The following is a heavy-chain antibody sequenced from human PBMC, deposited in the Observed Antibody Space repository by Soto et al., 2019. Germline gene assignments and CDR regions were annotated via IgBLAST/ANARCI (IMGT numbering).Heavy chain of an antibody. J-gene: IGHJ6*02. CDR1: GYTFTSYG. CDR2: ISAYNGNT. CDR3: ARDHLRNYYYYGMDV. D-gene: IGHD4-17*01. V-gene: IGHV1-18*01. Sequence: RASVKVSCKASGYTFTSYGISWVRQAPGQGLEWMGWISAYNGNTNYAQKLQGRVTMTTDTSTSTAYMELRSLRSDDTAVYYCARDHLRNYYYYGMDVWGQGTPVTVSS.